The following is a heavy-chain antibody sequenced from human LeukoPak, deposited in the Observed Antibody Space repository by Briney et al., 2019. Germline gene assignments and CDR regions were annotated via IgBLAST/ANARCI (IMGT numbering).Heavy chain of an antibody. J-gene: IGHJ1*01. CDR1: GFTFTDYY. V-gene: IGHV3-11*01. CDR3: ARDGHYDILTGYFQD. Sequence: GSLRLSCAASGFTFTDYYMSWIRQAPGKGLEWVSYITNSGTTIYYADSVKGRFTISRDNAKNSLYLQMNSLRAEDTAVYYCARDGHYDILTGYFQDWGQGTLVTASS. CDR2: ITNSGTTI. D-gene: IGHD3-9*01.